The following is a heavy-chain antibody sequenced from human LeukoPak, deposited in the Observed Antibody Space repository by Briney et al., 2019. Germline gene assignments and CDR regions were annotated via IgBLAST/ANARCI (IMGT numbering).Heavy chain of an antibody. CDR2: IASNGGNK. CDR1: GFSFNTYT. D-gene: IGHD2-2*02. Sequence: GGSLRLSCAASGFSFNTYTMRSVRQAPGKGLEYVSGIASNGGNKYYADSVKGRFTISRDNFKNTVYLQMDSLRTEDMAVYYCAREYCTTNNCYNWGLGYWGQGTLVTVSS. J-gene: IGHJ4*02. V-gene: IGHV3-64*02. CDR3: AREYCTTNNCYNWGLGY.